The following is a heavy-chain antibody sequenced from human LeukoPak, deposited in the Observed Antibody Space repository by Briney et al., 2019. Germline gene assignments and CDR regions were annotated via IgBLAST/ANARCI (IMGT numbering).Heavy chain of an antibody. V-gene: IGHV3-21*04. CDR3: VRDRGTYRPIDY. D-gene: IGHD1-26*01. Sequence: RGSLRLSCAASAFSLNAYNMNWVRQAPGKGLEWVSSISYTGTYIHYADSVKGRFTISRDNAQNSLYLQMNSLRAEDTAIYYCVRDRGTYRPIDYWGQGTLVTVSS. CDR1: AFSLNAYN. J-gene: IGHJ4*02. CDR2: ISYTGTYI.